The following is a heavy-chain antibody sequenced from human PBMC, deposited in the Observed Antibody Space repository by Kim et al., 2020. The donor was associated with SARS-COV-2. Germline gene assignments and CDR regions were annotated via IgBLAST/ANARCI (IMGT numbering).Heavy chain of an antibody. CDR2: INARNGIA. D-gene: IGHD2-2*01. Sequence: ASVKVSCKASGYTFSDYAIHWARQAPGQRLEWMGWINARNGIAKYSQKFQDRVTITRDTSANTAYMEVSSLRSEDTAVYYCARVYCSSTSCQYYFDYWGQGTQVTVSS. V-gene: IGHV1-3*01. CDR3: ARVYCSSTSCQYYFDY. J-gene: IGHJ4*02. CDR1: GYTFSDYA.